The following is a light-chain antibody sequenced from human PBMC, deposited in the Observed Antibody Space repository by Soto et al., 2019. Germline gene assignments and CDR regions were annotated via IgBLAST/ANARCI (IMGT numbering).Light chain of an antibody. CDR3: QQSYSSPPT. CDR1: QSISNY. CDR2: AAS. V-gene: IGKV1-39*01. Sequence: DIQMTQSPSSLSASVGDRVTITCRASQSISNYLNWYQHKPGKAPNPLIYAASTLQSGVPSRFSGSRSGTDFTLTITPLLPEDFASDYCQQSYSSPPTFGQGTKLEIK. J-gene: IGKJ2*01.